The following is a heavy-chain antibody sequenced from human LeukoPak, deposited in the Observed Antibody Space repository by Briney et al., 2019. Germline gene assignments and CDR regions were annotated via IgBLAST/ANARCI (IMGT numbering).Heavy chain of an antibody. V-gene: IGHV3-15*01. D-gene: IGHD3-22*01. CDR1: GFTFSNAW. J-gene: IGHJ3*02. Sequence: PGGSLRLSCAASGFTFSNAWMSWVRQAPGKGLEWVGRIKSKTDGGTTDYAAPVKGRFTISRDDSKNTPYLQMNSLKTEDTAVYYCTSSNYNDPPRGAFDIWGQGTMVTVSS. CDR3: TSSNYNDPPRGAFDI. CDR2: IKSKTDGGTT.